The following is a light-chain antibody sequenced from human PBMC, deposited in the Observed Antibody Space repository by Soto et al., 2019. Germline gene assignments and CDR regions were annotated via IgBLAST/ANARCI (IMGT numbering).Light chain of an antibody. V-gene: IGLV2-11*01. CDR2: DVS. J-gene: IGLJ2*01. CDR1: SSDVGGYNY. Sequence: QSALTQPRSVSGSPGQSVTISCTGTSSDVGGYNYVSWYQQQPGKTPKVMIYDVSERPSGVPDRFSGSKSGNTASLTISGLQAEDEADYYCCSYAGRHTLLFGGGTKVTVL. CDR3: CSYAGRHTLL.